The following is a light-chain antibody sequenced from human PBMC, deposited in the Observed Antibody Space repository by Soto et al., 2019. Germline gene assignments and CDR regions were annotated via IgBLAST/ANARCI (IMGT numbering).Light chain of an antibody. CDR1: QSVSSSY. J-gene: IGKJ2*01. CDR3: QQYGGSPYT. V-gene: IGKV3-20*01. Sequence: IVLTQSPGTLSLSPGERATLSCRASQSVSSSYLAWYQQKPGQAPRLLIYGASSRATGIPDRFSGSGSGTDFTLTISRLEPEDFAVYYCQQYGGSPYTFGQGTKLEI. CDR2: GAS.